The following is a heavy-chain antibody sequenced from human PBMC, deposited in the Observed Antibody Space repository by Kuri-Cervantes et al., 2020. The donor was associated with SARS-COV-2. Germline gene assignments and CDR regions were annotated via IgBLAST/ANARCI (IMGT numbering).Heavy chain of an antibody. D-gene: IGHD3-3*01. CDR1: GITFSRYW. CDR2: INSDGSTT. J-gene: IGHJ6*02. Sequence: GESLKISCVASGITFSRYWMYWVRQPPGKGLVWVSRINSDGSTTTYADFVKGRFTISRDNAKNTVYLQMNSLGAEDTAVYYCASATNDFWSGFYPHYYYYYGMDVWGQGTTVTVSS. CDR3: ASATNDFWSGFYPHYYYYYGMDV. V-gene: IGHV3-74*03.